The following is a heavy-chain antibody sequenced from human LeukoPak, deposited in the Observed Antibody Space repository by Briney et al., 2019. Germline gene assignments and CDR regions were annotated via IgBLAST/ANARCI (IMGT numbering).Heavy chain of an antibody. CDR2: ISYDGSNK. CDR3: AKEGSWDFWSGYQYYFDY. Sequence: SGGSLRLSCAASGFTFSSYAMHWVRQAPGKGLEWVAVISYDGSNKYYADSVKGRSTISRDNSKNTLYLQMNSLRAEDTAVYYCAKEGSWDFWSGYQYYFDYWGQGTLVTVSS. CDR1: GFTFSSYA. V-gene: IGHV3-30-3*01. J-gene: IGHJ4*02. D-gene: IGHD3-3*01.